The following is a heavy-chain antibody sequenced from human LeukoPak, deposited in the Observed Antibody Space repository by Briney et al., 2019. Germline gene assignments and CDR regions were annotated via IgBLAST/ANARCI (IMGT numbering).Heavy chain of an antibody. Sequence: GGSLRLSCAASGFTFSNAWMSWVRQAPGKGLEWVSRIKSNTSGGTTDYAAPVKGSFTISRDNTKNTLYLQMNSLNTEDTDVYYCTTDFKNYYYYMDVWGKGTTVTVSS. CDR3: TTDFKNYYYYMDV. CDR1: GFTFSNAW. CDR2: IKSNTSGGTT. V-gene: IGHV3-15*01. J-gene: IGHJ6*03.